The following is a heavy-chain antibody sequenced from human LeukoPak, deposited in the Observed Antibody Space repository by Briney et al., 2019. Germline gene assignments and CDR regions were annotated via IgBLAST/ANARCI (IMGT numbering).Heavy chain of an antibody. CDR2: IYPGDSDT. V-gene: IGHV5-51*01. Sequence: GESLKISCKGSGYSFTSYWIGWVRQMPGKGLEWMGIIYPGDSDTRYSPSFQGQVTISADKSISTAYLQWSSLKASDTTMYYCARQSGWSVVAAQNWFDPWGQGTLVTVSS. D-gene: IGHD2-15*01. J-gene: IGHJ5*02. CDR3: ARQSGWSVVAAQNWFDP. CDR1: GYSFTSYW.